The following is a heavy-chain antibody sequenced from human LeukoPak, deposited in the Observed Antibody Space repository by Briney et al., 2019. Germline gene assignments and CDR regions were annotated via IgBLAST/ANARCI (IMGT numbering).Heavy chain of an antibody. CDR1: GFTFSSYA. J-gene: IGHJ4*02. CDR2: ISGSGGST. CDR3: AKSVRYFDWLGDFDY. Sequence: AGGSLRLSCAASGFTFSSYAMSWVRQAPGKGLEWVSAISGSGGSTYYADSVKGRFTISRDNSKNTLYLQMNSLRAEDTAVYYCAKSVRYFDWLGDFDYWGQGTLVTVSS. D-gene: IGHD3-9*01. V-gene: IGHV3-23*01.